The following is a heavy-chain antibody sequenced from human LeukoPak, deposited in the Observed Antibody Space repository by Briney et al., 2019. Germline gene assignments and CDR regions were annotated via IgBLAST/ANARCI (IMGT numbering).Heavy chain of an antibody. Sequence: SETLSLTCAVYGGSFSGYYWSWIRQPPGKGLEWIGYIYYSGSTNYNPSLKSRVTISVDTSKNQFSLKLSSVTAADTAVYYCARAHSGAGAFDIWGQGTMVTVSS. CDR1: GGSFSGYY. CDR2: IYYSGST. J-gene: IGHJ3*02. D-gene: IGHD6-19*01. V-gene: IGHV4-59*01. CDR3: ARAHSGAGAFDI.